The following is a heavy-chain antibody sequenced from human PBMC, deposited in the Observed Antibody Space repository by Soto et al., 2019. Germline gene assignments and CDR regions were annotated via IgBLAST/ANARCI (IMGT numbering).Heavy chain of an antibody. D-gene: IGHD3-16*01. CDR2: INPNSGGT. V-gene: IGHV1-2*02. Sequence: ASVKVSCKASGYTFTGYYMHWVRQAPGQGLEWMGWINPNSGGTNYAQKFQGRVTMTRDTSISTAYMELSRLRSDDTAAYYCARTGYGGPDDAFDIWGQGTMVTVSS. CDR3: ARTGYGGPDDAFDI. CDR1: GYTFTGYY. J-gene: IGHJ3*02.